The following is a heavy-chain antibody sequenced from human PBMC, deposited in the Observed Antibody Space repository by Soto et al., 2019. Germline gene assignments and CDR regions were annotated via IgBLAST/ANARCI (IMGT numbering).Heavy chain of an antibody. CDR1: GNC. CDR2: ICSGGGT. Sequence: EVQLVESGGDLIQSGGSLRLSCVVTGNCMTWVRQAPGKGLEWVSLICSGGGTDFTDSVKGRFTISRDNAKNSLYLQMNSLRAEDTAVYYCARDTVVTATNRRVRDYYYGMDVWGQGTTVTVSS. J-gene: IGHJ6*02. V-gene: IGHV3-53*01. CDR3: ARDTVVTATNRRVRDYYYGMDV. D-gene: IGHD2-21*02.